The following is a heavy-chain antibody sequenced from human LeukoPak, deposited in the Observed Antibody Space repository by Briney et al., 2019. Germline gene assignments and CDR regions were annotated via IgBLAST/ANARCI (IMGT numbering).Heavy chain of an antibody. D-gene: IGHD3-10*01. Sequence: GGSLRLSCAASGFTVSGHYWSWVRQAPGRGLEWVSQINSGGTTYYAESVKGRFTISRDNSKNTLYLQINSLRAEDTAVYHCARNKGVYGSGSYDNWGPGTLVTVSS. CDR3: ARNKGVYGSGSYDN. CDR1: GFTVSGHY. V-gene: IGHV3-53*01. CDR2: INSGGTT. J-gene: IGHJ4*02.